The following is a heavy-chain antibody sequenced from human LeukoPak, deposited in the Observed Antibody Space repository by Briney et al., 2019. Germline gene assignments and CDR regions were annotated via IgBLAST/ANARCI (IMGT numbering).Heavy chain of an antibody. Sequence: SDTLSLTCTISAGSISSYYRSWIRQLPGQGLDRLRYLYYSGSTNYNPSLKSRVTISVDTSKNQFSLKLSSVTAADTAVYYCARGGRYYYGSGSYGNWFDPWGQGTLVTVSS. J-gene: IGHJ5*02. CDR3: ARGGRYYYGSGSYGNWFDP. CDR1: AGSISSYY. V-gene: IGHV4-59*07. CDR2: LYYSGST. D-gene: IGHD3-10*01.